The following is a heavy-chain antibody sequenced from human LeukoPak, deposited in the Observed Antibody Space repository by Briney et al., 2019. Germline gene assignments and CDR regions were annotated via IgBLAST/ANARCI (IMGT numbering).Heavy chain of an antibody. Sequence: SETLSLTCAVYGGSFSGYYWSWIRQPPGKGLEWIGEINHSGSTNYNPSLKSRVTISVDTSKNQFSLKLSSVTAADTAVYYCARAGPDFDYWGQGTLVTVSS. CDR3: ARAGPDFDY. J-gene: IGHJ4*02. V-gene: IGHV4-34*01. CDR2: INHSGST. CDR1: GGSFSGYY.